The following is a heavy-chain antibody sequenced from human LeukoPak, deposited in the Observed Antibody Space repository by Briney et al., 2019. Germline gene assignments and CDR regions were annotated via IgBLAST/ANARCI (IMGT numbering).Heavy chain of an antibody. CDR2: IYYSGST. Sequence: SETLSLTCTVSGDSITSYYWSWIRQPPGKGLEWIGYIYYSGSTNYNPSLKSRVTISVDTSKNQFSLKLSSVTAADTAVYYCARAYCSSTSCYWNWFDPWGQGTLVTVSS. CDR1: GDSITSYY. V-gene: IGHV4-59*01. J-gene: IGHJ5*02. CDR3: ARAYCSSTSCYWNWFDP. D-gene: IGHD2-2*01.